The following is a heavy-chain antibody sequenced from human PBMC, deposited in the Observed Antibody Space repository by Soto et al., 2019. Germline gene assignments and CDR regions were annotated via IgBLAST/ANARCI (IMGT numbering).Heavy chain of an antibody. CDR2: INAGNGNT. Sequence: ASVKVSCKASGYTFTSYAMHWVRQAPGQRLEWMGWINAGNGNTKYSQKFQGRVTITRDTSANTAYMELSSLRSEDTAVYYCARYSSGWYYFDYWGQGTLVTVSS. J-gene: IGHJ4*02. D-gene: IGHD6-19*01. CDR1: GYTFTSYA. V-gene: IGHV1-3*01. CDR3: ARYSSGWYYFDY.